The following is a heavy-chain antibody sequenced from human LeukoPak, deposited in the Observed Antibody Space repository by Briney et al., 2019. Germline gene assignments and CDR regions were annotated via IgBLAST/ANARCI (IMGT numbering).Heavy chain of an antibody. J-gene: IGHJ4*02. CDR1: GFTFSSYW. CDR3: ARDGAYCGGDCYTAPYY. Sequence: GGSLRLSCAASGFTFSSYWMSWVRQAPGKGLEWVANIKQDGSEKYYVDSVKGRFTISRDNAKNSLYLQMNSLRAEDTAVYYCARDGAYCGGDCYTAPYYWGQGTQVTVSS. CDR2: IKQDGSEK. D-gene: IGHD2-21*02. V-gene: IGHV3-7*01.